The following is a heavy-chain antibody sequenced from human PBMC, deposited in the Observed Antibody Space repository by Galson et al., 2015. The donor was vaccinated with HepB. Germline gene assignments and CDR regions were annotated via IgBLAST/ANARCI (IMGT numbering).Heavy chain of an antibody. J-gene: IGHJ4*02. CDR1: GFTFSSYS. V-gene: IGHV3-21*01. Sequence: SLRLSCAASGFTFSSYSMNWVRQAPGKGLEWVSSISSSSSYIYYADSVKGRFTISRDNAKNSLYLQMNSLRAEDTAVYYCARVPGARRDGHDPRDYWGQGTLVTVSS. CDR3: ARVPGARRDGHDPRDY. CDR2: ISSSSSYI. D-gene: IGHD5-24*01.